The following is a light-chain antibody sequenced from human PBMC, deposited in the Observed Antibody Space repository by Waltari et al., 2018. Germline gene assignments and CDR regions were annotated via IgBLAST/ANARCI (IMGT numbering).Light chain of an antibody. CDR3: QSYNSTGWV. CDR1: RGSIVSNY. CDR2: ENN. V-gene: IGLV6-57*03. J-gene: IGLJ3*02. Sequence: FMLTQPHSVSESPGKRVTISCTRSRGSIVSNYVQWYQQRPGSAPTTIIYENNRRPPGVPDLFSGAIDSSSNSAALVISGVKTEDEADYYCQSYNSTGWVFGGGTKLTVL.